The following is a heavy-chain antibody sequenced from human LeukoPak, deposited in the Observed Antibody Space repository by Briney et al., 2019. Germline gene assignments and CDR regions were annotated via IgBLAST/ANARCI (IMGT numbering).Heavy chain of an antibody. Sequence: PSETLSLTCTVSGGSISSSSYYWGWIRQPPGKGLEWIGSIYYSGSTYYNPSLKSRVTISVDTSKNQFSLKLSSVTAADTAVYYCARHREDIVVVPAGRNWFDPWGQGTLVTVSS. V-gene: IGHV4-39*01. J-gene: IGHJ5*02. CDR2: IYYSGST. D-gene: IGHD2-2*01. CDR3: ARHREDIVVVPAGRNWFDP. CDR1: GGSISSSSYY.